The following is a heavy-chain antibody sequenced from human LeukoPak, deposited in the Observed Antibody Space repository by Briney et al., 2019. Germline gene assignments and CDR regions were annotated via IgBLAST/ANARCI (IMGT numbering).Heavy chain of an antibody. V-gene: IGHV3-23*01. CDR3: AELGITMIGGV. D-gene: IGHD3-10*02. CDR1: GFAFNFYA. Sequence: GGSLRLSCEASGFAFNFYAMSWVRQTPGKGLQWVSGIGGSGASTYYAESVKGRFTISRDNSKNTLALQMNSLTAEDTAVYYCAELGITMIGGVWGKGTTVTISS. CDR2: IGGSGAST. J-gene: IGHJ6*04.